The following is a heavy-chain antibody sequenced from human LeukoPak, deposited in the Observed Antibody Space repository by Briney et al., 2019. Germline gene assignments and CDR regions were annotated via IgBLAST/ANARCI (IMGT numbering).Heavy chain of an antibody. D-gene: IGHD6-19*01. V-gene: IGHV3-23*01. CDR1: GFTFSSYG. Sequence: GGTLRLSCAASGFTFSSYGMNWVRQAPGKGLEWVSGISGDAGRTYYADSVKGRFTIYRDNSKNTLYLQMNSLRAEDTAVYYCAKHIAVAGTFNYWGQGTLVTVSS. CDR2: ISGDAGRT. J-gene: IGHJ4*02. CDR3: AKHIAVAGTFNY.